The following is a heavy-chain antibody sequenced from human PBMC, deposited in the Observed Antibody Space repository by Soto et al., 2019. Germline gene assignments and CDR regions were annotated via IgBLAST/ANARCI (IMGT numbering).Heavy chain of an antibody. V-gene: IGHV4-31*03. CDR2: IYYSGST. J-gene: IGHJ4*02. Sequence: SETLSLTCTVSGGSISSGGYYWSWIRQHPGKGLEWIGYIYYSGSTYYNPSLKSRVTISVDTSKNQFSLKLSSVTAADTAVYYCARELNYYDSSGTVDYWGQGTLVTVSS. CDR3: ARELNYYDSSGTVDY. D-gene: IGHD3-22*01. CDR1: GGSISSGGYY.